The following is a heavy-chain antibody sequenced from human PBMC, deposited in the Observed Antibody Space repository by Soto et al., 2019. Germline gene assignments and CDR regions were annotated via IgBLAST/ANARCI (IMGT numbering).Heavy chain of an antibody. Sequence: PGGSRRLSCAATGFTFRNCWMSWVGQAPGRGLEWVANMNQGGNEKFYVGSVKGLCSISRDNAKNSLFLQMNGLGVYDTAVYYCARDTSGYDGGSFDYWGQGT. CDR1: GFTFRNCW. CDR2: MNQGGNEK. V-gene: IGHV3-7*01. J-gene: IGHJ4*02. D-gene: IGHD5-12*01. CDR3: ARDTSGYDGGSFDY.